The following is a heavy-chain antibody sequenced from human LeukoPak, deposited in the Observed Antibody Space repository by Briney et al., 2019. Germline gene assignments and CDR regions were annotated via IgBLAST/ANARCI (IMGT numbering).Heavy chain of an antibody. CDR3: ANPPRGSGSFLIDY. J-gene: IGHJ4*02. V-gene: IGHV3-33*03. CDR2: IWNDGSYE. CDR1: GFTFSSYG. D-gene: IGHD1-26*01. Sequence: GGSLRLSCAASGFTFSSYGMHWVRQAPGKGLEWVAVIWNDGSYEYYGDPVEGRCTISRDNSKTTLYLQMNNLTAADTAVYFCANPPRGSGSFLIDYWGQGTLVTVSS.